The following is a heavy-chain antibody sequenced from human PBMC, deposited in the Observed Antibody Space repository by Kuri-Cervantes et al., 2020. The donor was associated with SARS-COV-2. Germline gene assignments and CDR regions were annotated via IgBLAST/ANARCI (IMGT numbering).Heavy chain of an antibody. CDR1: GFTFSSYW. V-gene: IGHV3-7*01. CDR2: IKQDGSEK. CDR3: ARDHGLGATDFDY. J-gene: IGHJ4*02. D-gene: IGHD1-26*01. Sequence: GGSLRLSCAASGFTFSSYWMSWVRQAPGKGLEWVANIKQDGSEKYYVDFVKGRFTISRDNAKNSLYLQMNSLGDEDTAVYYCARDHGLGATDFDYWGQGTLVTVSS.